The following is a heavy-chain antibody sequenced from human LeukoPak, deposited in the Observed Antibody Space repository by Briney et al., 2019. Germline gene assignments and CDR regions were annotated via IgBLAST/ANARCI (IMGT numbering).Heavy chain of an antibody. V-gene: IGHV4-4*07. J-gene: IGHJ3*02. CDR2: IYSSGST. CDR1: GGSISRYY. Sequence: KPSETPSLTCTVSGGSISRYYWSWIRQPAGKGLEWIGRIYSSGSTNYNPSLKSRGTMSVDTSKDQFSLKLSSVTAADTAVYYCAREGSGYPDAFDIWGQGTMVTVSS. D-gene: IGHD3-16*02. CDR3: AREGSGYPDAFDI.